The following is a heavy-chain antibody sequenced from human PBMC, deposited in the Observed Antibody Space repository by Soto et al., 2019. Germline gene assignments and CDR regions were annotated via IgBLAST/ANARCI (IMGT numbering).Heavy chain of an antibody. D-gene: IGHD3-22*01. V-gene: IGHV3-33*01. CDR3: ARTYYYDSSGYYYYGMDV. J-gene: IGHJ6*02. Sequence: QVQLVESGGGVVQPGRSLRLSCAASGFTFSSYGMHWVRQAPGKGLEWVAVIGYDGSNKYYADSVKGRFTISRDNSKNTLYLQMNSLRAEETAVYYCARTYYYDSSGYYYYGMDVWGQGTTVTVSS. CDR1: GFTFSSYG. CDR2: IGYDGSNK.